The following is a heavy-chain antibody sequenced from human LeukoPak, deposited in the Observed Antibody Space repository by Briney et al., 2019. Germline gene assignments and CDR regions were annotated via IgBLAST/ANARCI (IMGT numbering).Heavy chain of an antibody. CDR1: GGTFSSYT. J-gene: IGHJ6*03. D-gene: IGHD4-23*01. Sequence: ASVKVSCKASGGTFSSYTISWVRQAPGQGLEWMGRIIPILGIANYAQKFQGRVTITADKSTSTAYMELSSLRSEDTAVYYCARDLRSTVVTPPYYYYYYIDVWGKGTTVTVSS. CDR3: ARDLRSTVVTPPYYYYYYIDV. V-gene: IGHV1-69*04. CDR2: IIPILGIA.